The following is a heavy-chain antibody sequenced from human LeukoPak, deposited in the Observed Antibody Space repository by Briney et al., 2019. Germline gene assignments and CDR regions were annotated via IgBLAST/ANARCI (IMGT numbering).Heavy chain of an antibody. CDR2: IYYSGST. V-gene: IGHV4-39*01. CDR1: GGSISSSSYY. D-gene: IGHD6-13*01. Sequence: SETLSLTCTVSGGSISSSSYYWGWIRQPPGKGLEWIGSIYYSGSTYYNPSLKSRVTISVDTSKNQFSLKLSSVTAADTAVYYCARGGVARGSILGIAAAALRYWGQGTLVTVSS. J-gene: IGHJ4*02. CDR3: ARGGVARGSILGIAAAALRY.